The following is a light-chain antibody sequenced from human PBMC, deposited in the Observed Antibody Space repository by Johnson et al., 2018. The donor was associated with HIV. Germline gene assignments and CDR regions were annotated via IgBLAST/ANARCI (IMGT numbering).Light chain of an antibody. CDR3: GTWDSSLSVG. J-gene: IGLJ1*01. Sequence: SVLTQPPSVSAAPGQKVTISCSGSSSNIGNNYVSWYQQLPGTAPKLLIYDNNKRPSGIPDRFSGSKSGTSATLGITGLQTGDEADYYCGTWDSSLSVGFGTGTKVTVL. CDR1: SSNIGNNY. V-gene: IGLV1-51*01. CDR2: DNN.